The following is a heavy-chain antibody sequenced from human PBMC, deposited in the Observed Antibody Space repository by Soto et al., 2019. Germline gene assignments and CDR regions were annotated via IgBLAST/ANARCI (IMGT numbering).Heavy chain of an antibody. CDR1: GFTVSNSF. J-gene: IGHJ4*02. D-gene: IGHD3-10*01. Sequence: GGSLRLSCAASGFTVSNSFLIWVRQVPGRGLELVSVIYSGGGTVYAESVQGRFTISRDSYKNTVFLQMNNVRVEDTAVYFCARRHGLDIDAYYWGQGILVTVSS. CDR3: ARRHGLDIDAYY. V-gene: IGHV3-66*04. CDR2: IYSGGGT.